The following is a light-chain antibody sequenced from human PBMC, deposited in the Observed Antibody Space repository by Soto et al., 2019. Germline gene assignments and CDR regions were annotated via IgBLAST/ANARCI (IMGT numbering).Light chain of an antibody. Sequence: QSVLTQPPSASGTPGQRVTISCSGSTPNIGGNTVTWCQQLPGTAPKLLIYSDNQRPSGVPDRFSGSKSGTTASLAISGLQSEDEADYYCAAWDDSLKGYVFGPGTKLTVL. V-gene: IGLV1-44*01. CDR3: AAWDDSLKGYV. J-gene: IGLJ1*01. CDR1: TPNIGGNT. CDR2: SDN.